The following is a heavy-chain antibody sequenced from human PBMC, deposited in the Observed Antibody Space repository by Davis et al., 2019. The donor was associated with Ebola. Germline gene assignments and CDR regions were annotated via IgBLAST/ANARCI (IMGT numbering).Heavy chain of an antibody. CDR2: ISSSSSYT. CDR1: GFTFSDYY. V-gene: IGHV3-11*05. J-gene: IGHJ4*02. Sequence: GESLKISCAASGFTFSDYYMSWIRQAPGKGLEWVSYISSSSSYTNYADSVKGRFTISRDNAKNSLYLQMNSLRAEDTAVYYCAKDISSSWFVGPAYWGQGTLVTVSS. CDR3: AKDISSSWFVGPAY. D-gene: IGHD6-13*01.